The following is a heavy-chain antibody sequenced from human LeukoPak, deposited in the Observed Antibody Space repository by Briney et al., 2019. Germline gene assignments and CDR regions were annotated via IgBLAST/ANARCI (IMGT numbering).Heavy chain of an antibody. J-gene: IGHJ4*02. CDR1: GYLMRLSYY. D-gene: IGHD4-17*01. CDR2: IYHSGST. CDR3: AGPGVRQTTVNS. V-gene: IGHV4-38-2*01. Sequence: PSETLSLTCGVSGYLMRLSYYWGSIRLPPGKRLEWIGNIYHSGSTSYNPSLKSRVTISVDTPKNQFSVKLHSVTAADTAVYYCAGPGVRQTTVNSWGQGTLVTVSS.